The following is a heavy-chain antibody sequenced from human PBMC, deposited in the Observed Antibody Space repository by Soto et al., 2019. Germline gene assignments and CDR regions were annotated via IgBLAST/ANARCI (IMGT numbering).Heavy chain of an antibody. D-gene: IGHD2-2*01. CDR1: GFTFSSYA. V-gene: IGHV3-23*01. CDR3: AASTHGDYYYYGMDV. Sequence: PGGSLRLSCAASGFTFSSYAMSWVRQAPGKGLEWVSAISGSGGSTYYADSVKGRFTISRDNSKNTLYLQMNSLRAEDTAVYYCAASTHGDYYYYGMDVWGQGTTGTVSS. J-gene: IGHJ6*02. CDR2: ISGSGGST.